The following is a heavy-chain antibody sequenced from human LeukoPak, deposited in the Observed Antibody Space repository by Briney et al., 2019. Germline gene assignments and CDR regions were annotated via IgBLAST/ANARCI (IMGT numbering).Heavy chain of an antibody. CDR1: GFTFSSYW. CDR2: INQDGSEK. Sequence: GGSLRLSGAASGFTFSSYWMSWVRQAPGKGLEWVANINQDGSEKYYVDSVKGRFTISRDNAKNSLYLQMNSLSAEDTAVYYCARDREVVPAGYYMDVWGKGTTVTVSS. V-gene: IGHV3-7*01. CDR3: ARDREVVPAGYYMDV. J-gene: IGHJ6*03. D-gene: IGHD2-2*01.